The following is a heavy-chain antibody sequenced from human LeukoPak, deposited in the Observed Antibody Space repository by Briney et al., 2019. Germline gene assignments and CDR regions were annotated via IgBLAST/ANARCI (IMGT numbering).Heavy chain of an antibody. CDR3: ARELSYYYDSSGYGPHRGFDY. Sequence: SETLSLTCTVSGGSISSYYWSWIRQPPGKGLEWIGYIYYSGSTNYNPSLKSRVTISVDTSKNQFSLKLSSVTAADTAVYYCARELSYYYDSSGYGPHRGFDYWGQGTLVTVSS. CDR2: IYYSGST. CDR1: GGSISSYY. J-gene: IGHJ4*02. V-gene: IGHV4-59*01. D-gene: IGHD3-22*01.